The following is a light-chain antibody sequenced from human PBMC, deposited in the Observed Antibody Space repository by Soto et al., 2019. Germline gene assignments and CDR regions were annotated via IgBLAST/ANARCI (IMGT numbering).Light chain of an antibody. CDR3: QQSYSALRT. V-gene: IGKV1-5*01. Sequence: DIQMTQSPSTLSASVGDRVTITCRASQTISSWLAWYQQKPGKAPKLLIYDVSSLESGVPSRFSGSGSGTEFTLTISSLQPEDFATYYCQQSYSALRTFGQGTKVDIK. J-gene: IGKJ1*01. CDR1: QTISSW. CDR2: DVS.